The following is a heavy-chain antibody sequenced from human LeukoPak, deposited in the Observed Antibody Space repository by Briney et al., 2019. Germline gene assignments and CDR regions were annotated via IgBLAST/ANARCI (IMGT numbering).Heavy chain of an antibody. D-gene: IGHD3-10*01. Sequence: GGSLRLSCAASGFTFSSYAMHWVRQAPGKGLEWVAVISYDGSNKYYADSVKGRFTISRDNSKNTLYLQMNSLRAEDTAVYYCARDRGRESLGSYGMDVWGQGTTVTVSS. J-gene: IGHJ6*02. CDR2: ISYDGSNK. CDR3: ARDRGRESLGSYGMDV. V-gene: IGHV3-30*04. CDR1: GFTFSSYA.